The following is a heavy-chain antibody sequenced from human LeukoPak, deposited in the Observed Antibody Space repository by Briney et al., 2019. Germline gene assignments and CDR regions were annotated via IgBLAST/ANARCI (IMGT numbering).Heavy chain of an antibody. Sequence: GGSLRLSCAASGFTFSTYWINWVRQAPGKGLEWVAVINQDGSEQYYVDSVKGRFTISRDNSKNTLYLQMNSLRVEDTAVYFCVRGDYDILTGSYWGQGVLVTV. V-gene: IGHV3-7*01. CDR3: VRGDYDILTGSY. CDR2: INQDGSEQ. CDR1: GFTFSTYW. J-gene: IGHJ4*02. D-gene: IGHD3-9*01.